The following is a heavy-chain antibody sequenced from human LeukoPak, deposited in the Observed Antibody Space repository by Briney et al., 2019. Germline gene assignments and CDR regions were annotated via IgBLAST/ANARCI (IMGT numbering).Heavy chain of an antibody. J-gene: IGHJ3*02. Sequence: SETLSLTCTVSGGSISRDYWSWIRQPQGRGLEWIGYIYYTGSTNYNPSLKSRVTISVDTSKNQFSLKLSSVTAADTAVYYCTREPFYDSSGYYPNDAFDIWGQGTMVTVSS. CDR2: IYYTGST. CDR3: TREPFYDSSGYYPNDAFDI. D-gene: IGHD3-22*01. CDR1: GGSISRDY. V-gene: IGHV4-59*12.